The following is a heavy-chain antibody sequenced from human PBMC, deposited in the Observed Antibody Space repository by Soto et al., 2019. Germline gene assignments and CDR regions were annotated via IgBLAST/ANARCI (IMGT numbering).Heavy chain of an antibody. CDR3: ARGGVNYYDSSGYSHDAFDI. J-gene: IGHJ3*02. Sequence: QVQLQESGPGLVKPSQTLSLTCTVSGGSISSGDYYWSWIRQPPGKGLEWIGDIYYSGSTYYNPSLKSRVTLSVDTSKTQFSLKLSSVTAADTAVYYCARGGVNYYDSSGYSHDAFDIWGQGTMVTVSS. CDR2: IYYSGST. CDR1: GGSISSGDYY. V-gene: IGHV4-30-4*01. D-gene: IGHD3-22*01.